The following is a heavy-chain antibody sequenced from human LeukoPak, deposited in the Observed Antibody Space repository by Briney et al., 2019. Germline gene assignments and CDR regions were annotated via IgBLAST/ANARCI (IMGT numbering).Heavy chain of an antibody. V-gene: IGHV3-64*01. CDR3: ARESPPEPCSGGRCYSAYDAFDM. Sequence: PGGSLRLSCAASGFTFSSYAMHWVRQAPGKGLEYVSAISSNGGSTYYANSVKGRFTISRDNSKNTLYLQMGSLRAEDVAVYYCARESPPEPCSGGRCYSAYDAFDMWGQGTMVTVP. CDR1: GFTFSSYA. D-gene: IGHD2-15*01. J-gene: IGHJ3*02. CDR2: ISSNGGST.